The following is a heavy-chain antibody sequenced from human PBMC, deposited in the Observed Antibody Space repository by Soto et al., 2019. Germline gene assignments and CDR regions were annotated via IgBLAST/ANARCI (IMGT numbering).Heavy chain of an antibody. CDR3: GRGSRPRPFDY. J-gene: IGHJ4*02. V-gene: IGHV1-3*01. CDR2: INAGNGNT. D-gene: IGHD3-10*01. CDR1: GYTFTSYA. Sequence: QVQLVQSGAEVKKPGASVKVSCKASGYTFTSYAMHWVRQAPGQRLEWMGWINAGNGNTKYSQKFQGRGTMTRDTSASTAYMELSSLRSEDTAVYYFGRGSRPRPFDYWGQGTLVTVSS.